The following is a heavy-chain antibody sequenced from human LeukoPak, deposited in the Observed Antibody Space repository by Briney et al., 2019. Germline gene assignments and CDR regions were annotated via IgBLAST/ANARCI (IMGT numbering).Heavy chain of an antibody. J-gene: IGHJ6*02. Sequence: GGSLRLSCAASGFIFSTYSMNWVRQAPGKGLEWVSSISSSSNYIYYADSVKGRFTISRDNAKNSLYLQMNSLRAEDTAVYYCARDQKATGTTSYGMDVWGQGTTVTVSS. V-gene: IGHV3-21*04. D-gene: IGHD1-1*01. CDR1: GFIFSTYS. CDR2: ISSSSNYI. CDR3: ARDQKATGTTSYGMDV.